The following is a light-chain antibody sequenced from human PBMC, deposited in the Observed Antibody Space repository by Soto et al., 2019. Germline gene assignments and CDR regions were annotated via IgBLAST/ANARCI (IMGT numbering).Light chain of an antibody. CDR3: SSYTTSNTRQIV. V-gene: IGLV2-14*03. CDR2: DVS. CDR1: SSDVGGYNY. Sequence: QSALTQPASVSGSPGQSITISCTGTSSDVGGYNYVSWYQHHPGKAPKLLIYDVSNRPSGXSNRFSGSKSDNTASLTISGXXXXXXAXXYCSSYTTSNTRQIVFGTGTKVTVL. J-gene: IGLJ1*01.